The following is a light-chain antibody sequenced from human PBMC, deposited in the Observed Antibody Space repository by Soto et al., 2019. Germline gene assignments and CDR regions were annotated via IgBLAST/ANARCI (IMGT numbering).Light chain of an antibody. V-gene: IGLV1-44*01. J-gene: IGLJ2*01. Sequence: QSVLTQPPSASGTPGQRVTISCSGSSSNIGSNTVNWYQQPPGTAPKLLIYSNDQRPSGVPDRFSGSKSGTSASLAISGLKSEDEGDYYCSSCEDSRNGQVVFGGGTKLTVL. CDR2: SND. CDR3: SSCEDSRNGQVV. CDR1: SSNIGSNT.